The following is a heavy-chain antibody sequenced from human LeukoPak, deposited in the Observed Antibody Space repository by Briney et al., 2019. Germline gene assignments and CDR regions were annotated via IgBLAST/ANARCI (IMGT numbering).Heavy chain of an antibody. D-gene: IGHD2-2*01. CDR1: GFIFDDYA. Sequence: GGSLRLSCAASGFIFDDYAMSWFRQAPGKGLEGVGYIRNKAYGGTIQYAASVKGRFTVSRDDSKSIAYLQMNSLKSDDTAVYYCSRESYQRPPSQTHHYYFDYWGQGTLVIVSS. CDR2: IRNKAYGGTI. J-gene: IGHJ4*02. V-gene: IGHV3-49*03. CDR3: SRESYQRPPSQTHHYYFDY.